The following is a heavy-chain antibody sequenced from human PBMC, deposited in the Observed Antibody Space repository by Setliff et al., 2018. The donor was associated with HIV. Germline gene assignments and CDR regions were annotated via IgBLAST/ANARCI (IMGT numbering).Heavy chain of an antibody. CDR1: GGSISSYY. CDR2: IYTSGST. V-gene: IGHV4-4*09. Sequence: SETLSLTCTVSGGSISSYYWSWIRQPPGKGLEWIGYIYTSGSTNYNPSLKSRVTIPVDTSKNQFSLKLSSVTAADTAVYYCARGLNYYGSGSYLPLGYWGQGTLVTVPS. D-gene: IGHD3-10*01. CDR3: ARGLNYYGSGSYLPLGY. J-gene: IGHJ4*02.